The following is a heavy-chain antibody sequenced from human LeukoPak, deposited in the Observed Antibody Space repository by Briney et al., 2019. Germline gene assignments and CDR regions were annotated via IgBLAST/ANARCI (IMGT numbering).Heavy chain of an antibody. CDR1: GFTFSSYS. D-gene: IGHD3-3*01. CDR3: TWSGLKIES. CDR2: ISSSSSYI. J-gene: IGHJ4*02. Sequence: PGGSLRLSCAASGFTFSSYSMNWVRQAPGKGLEWVSSISSSSSYIYYADSVKGRFTISRDNSKSTLSLQMNSLKTEDTALYYCTWSGLKIESWGQGTLVTVSS. V-gene: IGHV3-21*03.